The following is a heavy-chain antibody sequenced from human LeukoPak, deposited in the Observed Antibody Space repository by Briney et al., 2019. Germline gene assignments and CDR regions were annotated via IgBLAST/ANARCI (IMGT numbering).Heavy chain of an antibody. CDR2: IIPILGIA. CDR3: ARLYCSSTSCYAPES. D-gene: IGHD2-2*01. V-gene: IGHV1-69*04. J-gene: IGHJ4*02. CDR1: GGTFSSYA. Sequence: SVKVSCKASGGTFSSYAISWVRQAPGQGLEWMGRIIPILGIANYAQKFQGRVTITADKSTSTAYMGLSSLRSEDTAVYYCARLYCSSTSCYAPESWGQGTLVTVSS.